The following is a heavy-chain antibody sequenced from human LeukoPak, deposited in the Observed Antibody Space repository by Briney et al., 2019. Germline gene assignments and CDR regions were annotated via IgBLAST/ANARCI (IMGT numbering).Heavy chain of an antibody. CDR3: ARVEWGSTSCYDY. V-gene: IGHV3-7*01. D-gene: IGHD2-2*01. J-gene: IGHJ4*02. Sequence: GGSLRLSCAASGFTFSSYWMSWVRQAPGKGLEWVANIKQDGSEKYYVDSVEGRFTISRDNAKNSLYLQMNSLRAEDTAVYYCARVEWGSTSCYDYWGQGTLVTVSS. CDR1: GFTFSSYW. CDR2: IKQDGSEK.